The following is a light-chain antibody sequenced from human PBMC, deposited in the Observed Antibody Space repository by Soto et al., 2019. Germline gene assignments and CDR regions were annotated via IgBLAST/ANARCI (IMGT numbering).Light chain of an antibody. CDR3: HHAYSFPLT. J-gene: IGKJ4*01. V-gene: IGKV1-12*01. Sequence: DIQMTQSPSSVSASVGDRVTITCRASQGISSCLAWYQQKPGNAPKLLIYAASSSQGGVTSGCSGSGSGPDFTLAIISLQPQDFATYYCHHAYSFPLTFGGGTKVEIE. CDR1: QGISSC. CDR2: AAS.